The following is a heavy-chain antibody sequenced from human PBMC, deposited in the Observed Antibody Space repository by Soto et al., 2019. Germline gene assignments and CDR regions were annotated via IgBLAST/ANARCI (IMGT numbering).Heavy chain of an antibody. D-gene: IGHD4-17*01. Sequence: QVQLLESGGGVVQPGRSLRLSCAASGFTFSSYGMHWVRQAPGKGLEWVAVISYDGSNKYYADSVKGRFTISRDNSKNTLYLQMDSLRAEDTAVYYCAKDHYGDYAEGAFDIWGQGTMVTVTS. V-gene: IGHV3-30*18. J-gene: IGHJ3*02. CDR2: ISYDGSNK. CDR3: AKDHYGDYAEGAFDI. CDR1: GFTFSSYG.